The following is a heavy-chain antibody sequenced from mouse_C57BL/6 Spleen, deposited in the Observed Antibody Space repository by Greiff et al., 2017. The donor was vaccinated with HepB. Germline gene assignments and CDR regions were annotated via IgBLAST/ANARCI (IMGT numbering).Heavy chain of an antibody. J-gene: IGHJ1*03. CDR2: IYPGSGNT. Sequence: VQRVESGPELVKPGASVKISCKASGYTFTDYYINWVKQRPGQGLEWIGWIYPGSGNTKYNEKFKGKATLTVDTSSSTAYMQLSSLTSEDSAVYFCARSPGLFLGGYFDVWGTGTTVTVSS. D-gene: IGHD3-1*01. CDR3: ARSPGLFLGGYFDV. CDR1: GYTFTDYY. V-gene: IGHV1-84*01.